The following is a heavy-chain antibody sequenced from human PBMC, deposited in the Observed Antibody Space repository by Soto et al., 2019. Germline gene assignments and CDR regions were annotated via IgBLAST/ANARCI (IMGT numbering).Heavy chain of an antibody. D-gene: IGHD3-22*01. J-gene: IGHJ4*02. CDR1: GFTFSSYA. CDR2: ISGSGGST. CDR3: AKITSYYYDCSGYY. Sequence: EVQLLESGGGLVQPGGSLRLSCAASGFTFSSYAMSWVRQAPGKGLEWVSAISGSGGSTYYADSVKGRFTISRDNSKNTLYLQMNSLRAGDTAGYYCAKITSYYYDCSGYYWGQGTLVTVSS. V-gene: IGHV3-23*01.